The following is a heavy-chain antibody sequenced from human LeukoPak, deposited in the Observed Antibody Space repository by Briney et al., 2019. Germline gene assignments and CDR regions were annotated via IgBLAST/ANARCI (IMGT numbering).Heavy chain of an antibody. CDR2: IRYDGSNK. CDR3: ARDSAGYYDSSGYLGNGFDY. J-gene: IGHJ4*02. CDR1: GFTFSSYG. V-gene: IGHV3-30*02. Sequence: GGSLRLSCAASGFTFSSYGMHWVRQAPGKGLEWVAFIRYDGSNKYYADSVKGRFTISRDNSKNTLYLQMNSLRAEDTAVYYCARDSAGYYDSSGYLGNGFDYWGQGTLVTVSS. D-gene: IGHD3-22*01.